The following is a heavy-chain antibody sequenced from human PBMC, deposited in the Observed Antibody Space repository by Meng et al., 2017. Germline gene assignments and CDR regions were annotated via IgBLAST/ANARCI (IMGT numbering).Heavy chain of an antibody. CDR1: GYTFTGDY. CDR3: ASELNTYGSGSYAY. J-gene: IGHJ4*02. Sequence: QVQLVRRGAWVKKPGASVKVSCKASGYTFTGDYMHWVRQAPGQGLEWMGRINPNSGGTNYAQKFQGRVTMTRDTSISTAYMELSRLRSDDTAVYYCASELNTYGSGSYAYWGQGTLVTVSS. CDR2: INPNSGGT. V-gene: IGHV1-2*06. D-gene: IGHD3-10*01.